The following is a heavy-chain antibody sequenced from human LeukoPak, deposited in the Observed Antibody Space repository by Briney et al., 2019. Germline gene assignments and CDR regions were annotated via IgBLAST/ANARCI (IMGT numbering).Heavy chain of an antibody. D-gene: IGHD2-2*01. CDR2: MNPNSGNT. V-gene: IGHV1-8*03. Sequence: ASVKVSCKASGYTFTSYDINWVRQATGQGLEWMGWMNPNSGNTGYALKFQGRVTITRNTSISTAYMELSSLRSEDTAVYYCARVGSSTSYYYYMDVWGKGTTVTVSS. CDR1: GYTFTSYD. CDR3: ARVGSSTSYYYYMDV. J-gene: IGHJ6*03.